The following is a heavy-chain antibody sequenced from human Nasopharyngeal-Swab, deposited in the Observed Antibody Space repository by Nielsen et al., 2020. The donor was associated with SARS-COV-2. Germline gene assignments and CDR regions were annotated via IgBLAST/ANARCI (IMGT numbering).Heavy chain of an antibody. V-gene: IGHV1-69*13. J-gene: IGHJ4*02. CDR3: ARGYRGYGYYFDY. CDR2: IIPIFGTA. Sequence: SVKVSCKASGGTFSSYAISWVRQAPGQGLEWMGGIIPIFGTANYAQKFQGRVTITADESTSTAYMELSSLRSEDTAVYYCARGYRGYGYYFDYWGQGTLVTVSS. D-gene: IGHD5-12*01. CDR1: GGTFSSYA.